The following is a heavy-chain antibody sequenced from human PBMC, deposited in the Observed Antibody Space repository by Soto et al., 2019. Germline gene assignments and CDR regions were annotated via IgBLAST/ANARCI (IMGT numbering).Heavy chain of an antibody. D-gene: IGHD4-17*01. V-gene: IGHV3-64*01. CDR1: GFTFSSYA. CDR3: ASSYGDSALYYYGMDV. J-gene: IGHJ6*02. CDR2: ISSNGGST. Sequence: EVQLVESGGGLVQPGGSLRLSCAASGFTFSSYAMHWVRQAPGKGLEYVSAISSNGGSTYYANSVKGRFTISRDNSKNTLYLQMGSLRAEDMAVYYCASSYGDSALYYYGMDVWGQGTTVTVYS.